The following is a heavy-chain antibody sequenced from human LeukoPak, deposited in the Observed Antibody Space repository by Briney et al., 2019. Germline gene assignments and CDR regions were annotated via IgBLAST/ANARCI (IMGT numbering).Heavy chain of an antibody. CDR3: ARVDSSGYYGY. CDR2: IYYSGST. V-gene: IGHV4-59*01. CDR1: GGSISSYY. J-gene: IGHJ4*02. D-gene: IGHD3-22*01. Sequence: SETLSLTCTASGGSISSYYWSWIRQPPGKGLEWIGYIYYSGSTNYNPSLKSRVTISVDTSKNQFSLKLSSVTAADTAVYYCARVDSSGYYGYWGQGTLVTVSS.